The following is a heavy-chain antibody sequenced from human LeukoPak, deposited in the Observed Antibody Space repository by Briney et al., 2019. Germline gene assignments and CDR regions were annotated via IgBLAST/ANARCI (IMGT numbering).Heavy chain of an antibody. CDR1: GGPISSYY. D-gene: IGHD5-18*01. V-gene: IGHV4-59*08. J-gene: IGHJ5*02. CDR3: ARGRGAGIQLWLRGWFDP. Sequence: SETLSLTCTVSGGPISSYYWSWIRQPPGKGLEWIGYIYYSGSTNYNPSLKSRVTISVDTSKNQFSLKLSSVTAADTAVYYCARGRGAGIQLWLRGWFDPWGQGTLVTVSS. CDR2: IYYSGST.